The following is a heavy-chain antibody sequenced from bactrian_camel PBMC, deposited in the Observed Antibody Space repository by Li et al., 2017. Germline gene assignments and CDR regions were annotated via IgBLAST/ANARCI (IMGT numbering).Heavy chain of an antibody. V-gene: IGHV3S1*01. Sequence: VQLVESGGGSVQAGGSLRLSCAASGYTYNRNCMAWFRQAPGKEREGVARIATGSGNTYYADSVKGRFTISQDNDKNTLYLQMNSLKPEDTAMYFCAAGPARLGQILRCDYKYWGQGTQVTVS. CDR3: AAGPARLGQILRCDYKY. CDR2: IATGSGNT. J-gene: IGHJ4*01. CDR1: GYTYNRNC.